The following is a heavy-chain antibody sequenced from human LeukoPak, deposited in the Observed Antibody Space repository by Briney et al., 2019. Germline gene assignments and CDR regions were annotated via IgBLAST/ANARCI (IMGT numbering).Heavy chain of an antibody. CDR3: AKYSGSYYYPPNWDS. CDR1: GFTFSSYW. V-gene: IGHV3-7*03. D-gene: IGHD1-26*01. J-gene: IGHJ4*02. Sequence: PSGGSLRLSCAPSGFTFSSYWMSWVRQAPGKGLEWVANIKQDGSEKYYVDSVKGRFTLSRDYPKNTLCLQMNSLRAEDTAVYFCAKYSGSYYYPPNWDSWGQGTLVTVSS. CDR2: IKQDGSEK.